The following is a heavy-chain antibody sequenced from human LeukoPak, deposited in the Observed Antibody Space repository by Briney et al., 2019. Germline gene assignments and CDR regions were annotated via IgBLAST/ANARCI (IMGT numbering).Heavy chain of an antibody. J-gene: IGHJ6*02. V-gene: IGHV1-8*01. Sequence: GASVKVSCKASGYTFTSYDINWVRQATGQGLEWMGWMNPNSGNTGYAQKFQGRVAMTRNTSISTAYMELSSLRSEDTAVYYCARGKGSGWYRRYYYYGMDVWGRGTTVTVSS. CDR2: MNPNSGNT. D-gene: IGHD6-19*01. CDR1: GYTFTSYD. CDR3: ARGKGSGWYRRYYYYGMDV.